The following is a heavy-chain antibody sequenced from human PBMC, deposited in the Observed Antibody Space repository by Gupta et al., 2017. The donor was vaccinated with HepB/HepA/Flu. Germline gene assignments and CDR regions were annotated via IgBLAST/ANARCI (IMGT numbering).Heavy chain of an antibody. V-gene: IGHV2-5*02. J-gene: IGHJ4*02. D-gene: IGHD2-8*01. CDR2: IYWDDHK. CDR3: AQPSRGVGRN. Sequence: QITLNESGPTLVKPTQTLTLTCTFSGFSLSISGVGVGWIRQPPGKALEWLALIYWDDHKRYSPSLKTRLTITKNTSKNQVVLTMTNMDPVDTATYYCAQPSRGVGRNWGQGTLVTVSS. CDR1: GFSLSISGVG.